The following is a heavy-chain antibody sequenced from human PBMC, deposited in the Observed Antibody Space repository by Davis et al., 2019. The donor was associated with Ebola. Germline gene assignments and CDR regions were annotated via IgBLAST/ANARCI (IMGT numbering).Heavy chain of an antibody. D-gene: IGHD6-19*01. Sequence: GESLKISCAASGFTVSSNHMSWVRQAPGKGLEWVSVIYDQSTAYADSVRGRFIISRDKSNNTLYPEMNSLRVDDTAVYYCATTQWLREIDNWGQGTLVTVSS. V-gene: IGHV3-53*05. J-gene: IGHJ4*02. CDR1: GFTVSSNH. CDR3: ATTQWLREIDN. CDR2: IYDQST.